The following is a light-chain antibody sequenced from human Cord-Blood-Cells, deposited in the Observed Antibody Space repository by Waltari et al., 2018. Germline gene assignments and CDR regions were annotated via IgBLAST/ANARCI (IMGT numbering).Light chain of an antibody. CDR2: EGS. J-gene: IGLJ3*02. CDR1: STDAWSAHL. V-gene: IGLV2-23*01. CDR3: CSYAGSSTWV. Sequence: QSVLPPPAFVSGSLRQSIIISCTVTSTDAWSAHLFSWYKQQPGKAPKLMINEGSKRPSGVSNRFSGSKSGNTASLTISGLQAEDEADYYCCSYAGSSTWVFGGGTKLTV.